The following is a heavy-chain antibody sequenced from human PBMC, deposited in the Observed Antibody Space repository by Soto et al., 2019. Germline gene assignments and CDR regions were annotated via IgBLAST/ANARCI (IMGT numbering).Heavy chain of an antibody. J-gene: IGHJ4*02. Sequence: GESLKISCKGSGYSFTSYWISWVRQMPGKGLEWMGRIDPSDSYTNYSPSFQGHVTISADKSISTAYLQWSSLKASDTAMYYCARQSAYCSSTSCWDFDYWGQGTLVTVSS. V-gene: IGHV5-10-1*01. CDR2: IDPSDSYT. CDR3: ARQSAYCSSTSCWDFDY. D-gene: IGHD2-2*01. CDR1: GYSFTSYW.